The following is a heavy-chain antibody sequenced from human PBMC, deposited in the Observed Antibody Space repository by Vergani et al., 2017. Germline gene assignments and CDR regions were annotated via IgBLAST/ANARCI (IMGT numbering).Heavy chain of an antibody. CDR3: ARGLDYGYPKEKPDFDY. D-gene: IGHD4-17*01. CDR2: INHSGST. CDR1: GGSFSGYY. V-gene: IGHV4-34*01. Sequence: QVQLQESGPGLVKPSETLSLTCTVYGGSFSGYYWSWIRQPPGKGLEWIGEINHSGSTNYNPSLKSRVTISVDTSKNQFSLKLSSVTAADTAVYYCARGLDYGYPKEKPDFDYWGQGTLVTVSS. J-gene: IGHJ4*02.